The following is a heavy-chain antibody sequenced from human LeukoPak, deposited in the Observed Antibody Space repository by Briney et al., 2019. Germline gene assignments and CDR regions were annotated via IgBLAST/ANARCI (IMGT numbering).Heavy chain of an antibody. J-gene: IGHJ6*03. Sequence: GGSLRLSCAASGFTFSSYAMHWVRQAPGKGLEWVAVISYDGSNKYYADSVKGRFTISRDNSKNTLYLQMNSLRADDTAVYYCAREYCSGTSCPKPYYYYYYMDVWGKGTTVTVSS. CDR1: GFTFSSYA. D-gene: IGHD2-2*01. CDR3: AREYCSGTSCPKPYYYYYYMDV. V-gene: IGHV3-30*14. CDR2: ISYDGSNK.